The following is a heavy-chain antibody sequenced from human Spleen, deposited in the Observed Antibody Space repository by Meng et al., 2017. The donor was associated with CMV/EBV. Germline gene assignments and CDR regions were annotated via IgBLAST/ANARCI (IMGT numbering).Heavy chain of an antibody. CDR1: GLTVVDNY. V-gene: IGHV3-9*01. D-gene: IGHD5-12*01. J-gene: IGHJ6*02. Sequence: GGSLRLSCAASGLTVVDNYMSWVRQAPGKGLEWVSGISWNSGSIGYADSVKGRFTISRDNAKNSLYLQMNSLRAEDTALYYCAKDIEAYSGYDVTGCMDVWGQGTTVTVSS. CDR3: AKDIEAYSGYDVTGCMDV. CDR2: ISWNSGSI.